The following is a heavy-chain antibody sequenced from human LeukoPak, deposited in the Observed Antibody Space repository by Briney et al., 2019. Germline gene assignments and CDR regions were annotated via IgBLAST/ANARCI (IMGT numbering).Heavy chain of an antibody. J-gene: IGHJ5*02. V-gene: IGHV1-69*04. CDR3: ARGGGYYDSSGTRDIWFDP. Sequence: ASVKVSYKASGGTFSSYAISWVRQAPGQGLEWMGRIIPILGIANYAQKLQGRVTITADKSTSTAYMELSSLRSEDTAVYYCARGGGYYDSSGTRDIWFDPWGQGTLVTVSS. CDR2: IIPILGIA. D-gene: IGHD3-22*01. CDR1: GGTFSSYA.